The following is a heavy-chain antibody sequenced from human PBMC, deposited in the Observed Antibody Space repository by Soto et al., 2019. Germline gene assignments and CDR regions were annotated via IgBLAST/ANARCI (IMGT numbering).Heavy chain of an antibody. CDR2: IIPILGIA. V-gene: IGHV1-69*04. CDR3: ARDRGVEVVINYYYYYYGMDV. CDR1: GGTFSSYA. Sequence: ASVKVSCKASGGTFSSYAISWVRQAPGQGLEWMGRIIPILGIANYAQKFQGRVTITADKSTSTAYMELSSLRSEDTAVYYCARDRGVEVVINYYYYYYGMDVWGQGTTVTVSS. J-gene: IGHJ6*02. D-gene: IGHD3-22*01.